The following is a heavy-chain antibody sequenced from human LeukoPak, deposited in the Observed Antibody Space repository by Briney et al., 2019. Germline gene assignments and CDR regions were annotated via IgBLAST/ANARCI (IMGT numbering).Heavy chain of an antibody. Sequence: LTGGSLRLSCAGSRFTFDDFGMSWVRQAPGKGLEWVAGISWNGGSTGYADSVKGRFTISRDNSNNTLYLQMNSLRAEDTAVYYCAKVGYSYGFYYYMDVWGKGTTVTVSS. CDR2: ISWNGGST. D-gene: IGHD5-18*01. V-gene: IGHV3-20*04. J-gene: IGHJ6*03. CDR1: RFTFDDFG. CDR3: AKVGYSYGFYYYMDV.